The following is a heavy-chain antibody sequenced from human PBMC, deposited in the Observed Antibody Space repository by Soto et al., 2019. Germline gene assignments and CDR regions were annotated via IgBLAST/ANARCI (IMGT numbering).Heavy chain of an antibody. CDR1: GYTFTGYY. CDR2: INPNSGGT. V-gene: IGHV1-2*04. D-gene: IGHD3-22*01. CDR3: ARDARYYYDSSGSRPFDY. Sequence: ASVKVSCKASGYTFTGYYIHWVRQAPGQGLEWMGWINPNSGGTNYAQKFQGWVTMTRDTSISTAYMELSRLRSDDTAVYYCARDARYYYDSSGSRPFDYWGQGTLVTVSS. J-gene: IGHJ4*02.